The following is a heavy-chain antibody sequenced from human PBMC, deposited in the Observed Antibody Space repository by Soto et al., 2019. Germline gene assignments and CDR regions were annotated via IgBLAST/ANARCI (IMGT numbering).Heavy chain of an antibody. CDR2: IYNSVST. Sequence: PSETLSLTCTVSGGSISSDYWSWIRQPPGKGLEWIGYIYNSVSTNYNPSLKSRVTISVDTSKNQFSLKLSSVTAEDTAVYYCAKGSQYDILTAYHAFDYWGQGTLVTVSS. CDR1: GGSISSDY. J-gene: IGHJ4*02. V-gene: IGHV4-59*12. D-gene: IGHD3-9*01. CDR3: AKGSQYDILTAYHAFDY.